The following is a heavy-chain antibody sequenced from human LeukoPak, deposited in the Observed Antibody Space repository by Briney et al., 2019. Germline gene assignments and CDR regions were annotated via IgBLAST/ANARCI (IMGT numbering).Heavy chain of an antibody. Sequence: PGGSLRLPCAASGFTFSSYAMHWVRQAPGKGLEWVALISFDGSYKNYADSVKGRFTISRDNSNNTLYLQMNSLRPEDTAVYYCSGPTDSSAWGPIDYWGQGTLVTVSS. V-gene: IGHV3-30*04. J-gene: IGHJ4*02. CDR1: GFTFSSYA. CDR3: SGPTDSSAWGPIDY. CDR2: ISFDGSYK. D-gene: IGHD6-19*01.